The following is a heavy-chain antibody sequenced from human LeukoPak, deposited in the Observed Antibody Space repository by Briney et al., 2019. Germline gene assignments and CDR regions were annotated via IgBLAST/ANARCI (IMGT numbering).Heavy chain of an antibody. V-gene: IGHV5-51*01. J-gene: IGHJ4*02. CDR1: GYTFTNYW. CDR3: ARVAYCSGGSCYSLPGDY. CDR2: IYPGDSET. D-gene: IGHD2-15*01. Sequence: GESLKISCKGSGYTFTNYWIGWVRRVPGKGLEWMGIIYPGDSETRYSPSFQGQVTISADKSISTAYLQWSSLKASDTAMYYCARVAYCSGGSCYSLPGDYWGQGTLVTVSS.